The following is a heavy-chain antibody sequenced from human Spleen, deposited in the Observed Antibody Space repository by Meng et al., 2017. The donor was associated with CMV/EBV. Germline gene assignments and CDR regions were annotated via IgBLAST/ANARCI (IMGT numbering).Heavy chain of an antibody. Sequence: QVPVQESGPGLVQPSPPLSLTCTFSGGSISSGDYDWIWIRQPPGKGLEWIGYIYYSGSTYYNPSLKSRVTISVDTSKNQFSLKLSSVTAADTAVYYCARASSGWYTTNFDYWGQGTLVTVSS. CDR3: ARASSGWYTTNFDY. D-gene: IGHD6-19*01. V-gene: IGHV4-30-4*08. CDR2: IYYSGST. J-gene: IGHJ4*02. CDR1: GGSISSGDYD.